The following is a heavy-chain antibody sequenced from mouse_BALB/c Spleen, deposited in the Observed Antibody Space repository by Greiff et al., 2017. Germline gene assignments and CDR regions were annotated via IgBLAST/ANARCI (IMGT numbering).Heavy chain of an antibody. CDR2: ISYSGST. CDR3: ARWDCPYYFDY. Sequence: EVKLVESGPGLVKPSQSLSLTCTVTGYSITSDYAWNWIRQFPGNKLEWMGYISYSGSTSYNPSLKSRISITRDTSKNQFFLQLNSVTTEDTATYYCARWDCPYYFDYWGQGTTLTVSS. CDR1: GYSITSDYA. J-gene: IGHJ2*01. D-gene: IGHD4-1*01. V-gene: IGHV3-2*02.